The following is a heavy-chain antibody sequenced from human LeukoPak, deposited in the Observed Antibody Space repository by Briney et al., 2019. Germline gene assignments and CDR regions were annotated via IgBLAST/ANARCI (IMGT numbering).Heavy chain of an antibody. J-gene: IGHJ4*02. CDR1: GFTFSDYY. D-gene: IGHD4-17*01. V-gene: IGHV3-11*01. CDR3: ARATVTTEEFDY. Sequence: SGGSLRLSCAASGFTFSDYYMSWIRQAPGKGLEWVSYISSSGSTIYYADSVKGRFTISRDNAKNSLYLQMNSLRAEDTAVYYCARATVTTEEFDYWGQGTLVTVSS. CDR2: ISSSGSTI.